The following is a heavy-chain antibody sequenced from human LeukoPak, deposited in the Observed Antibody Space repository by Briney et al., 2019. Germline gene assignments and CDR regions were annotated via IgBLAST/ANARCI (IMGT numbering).Heavy chain of an antibody. J-gene: IGHJ4*02. CDR3: ASTKWLRSYFDY. V-gene: IGHV4-34*01. CDR2: INHSGST. D-gene: IGHD5-12*01. Sequence: KPSETLSLTCAVYGGSFSGYYWSWIRQPPGKGLEWIGEINHSGSTNYNPSLKSRVTISVDTSKNQFSLKLSSVTAADTAVYYRASTKWLRSYFDYWGQGTLVTVSS. CDR1: GGSFSGYY.